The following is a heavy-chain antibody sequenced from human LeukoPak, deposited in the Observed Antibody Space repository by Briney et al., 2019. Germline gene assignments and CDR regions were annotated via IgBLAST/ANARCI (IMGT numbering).Heavy chain of an antibody. CDR1: GDSVSSSSAA. CDR3: ARDFPSTSWYAMNWFDP. CDR2: TYYRTRWYN. J-gene: IGHJ5*02. V-gene: IGHV6-1*01. D-gene: IGHD6-13*01. Sequence: SQTLSLTCAISGDSVSSSSAAWNWMRQSPSSGLEWLGRTYYRTRWYNDYAVSMKSRITINPDTSKNQFSLQLNSLTPEDTAVYYCARDFPSTSWYAMNWFDPWGQGTLVTVSS.